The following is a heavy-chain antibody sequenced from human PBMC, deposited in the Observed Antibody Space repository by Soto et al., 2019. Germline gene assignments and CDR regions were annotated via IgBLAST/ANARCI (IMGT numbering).Heavy chain of an antibody. Sequence: GGSLRLSCAASGFSFSTYWMSWVRQAPGKGLEWVANIKQDGSKRYYVDSVKGRFTISRDNAKNSLYLQMDSLRAEDTAVYYYARDRSYSGSYSVFDFWGQGSLVTVSS. D-gene: IGHD1-26*01. CDR1: GFSFSTYW. V-gene: IGHV3-7*04. CDR2: IKQDGSKR. J-gene: IGHJ4*02. CDR3: ARDRSYSGSYSVFDF.